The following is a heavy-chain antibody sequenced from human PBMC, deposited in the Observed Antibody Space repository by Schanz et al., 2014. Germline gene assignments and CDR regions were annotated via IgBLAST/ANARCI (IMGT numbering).Heavy chain of an antibody. D-gene: IGHD3-3*01. CDR2: IKHDGSVK. J-gene: IGHJ4*02. CDR3: VRDSFFAFDY. Sequence: EVQLVESGGGWVQPGGSLRLSCAASGFTFSDYSMNWVRQAPGKGPEWVANIKHDGSVKDYVDSVEGRFTISRDNAKRSLFLQMNSLRVEDTAVYYCVRDSFFAFDYWGQGTLVTVSS. V-gene: IGHV3-7*01. CDR1: GFTFSDYS.